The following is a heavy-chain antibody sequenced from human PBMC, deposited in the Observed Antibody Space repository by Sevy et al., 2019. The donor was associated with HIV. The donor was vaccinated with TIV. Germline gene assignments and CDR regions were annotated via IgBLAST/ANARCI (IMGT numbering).Heavy chain of an antibody. CDR1: GGSVSSGSYY. D-gene: IGHD2-21*02. CDR3: AREQRVTATRSLYY. Sequence: SETLSLTCTVSGGSVSSGSYYWSWIRQPPGKGLEGIRYIYYSGSTNYTPSLTSRVTISVDTSENQFSLKPSSVTAADTAVYYCAREQRVTATRSLYYWGQGTLVTVSS. V-gene: IGHV4-61*01. J-gene: IGHJ4*02. CDR2: IYYSGST.